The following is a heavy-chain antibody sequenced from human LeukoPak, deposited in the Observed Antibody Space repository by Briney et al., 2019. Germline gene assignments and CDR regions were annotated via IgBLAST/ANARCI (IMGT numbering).Heavy chain of an antibody. CDR3: ARESLYYYPL. CDR1: GGSISSYY. Sequence: SETLSLTCTVSGGSISSYYWSWIRQPPGKGLEWIGEINHSGSTNYNPSLKSRVTISVDTSKNQFSLKLSSVTAADTAVYYCARESLYYYPLWGQGTLVTVSS. CDR2: INHSGST. V-gene: IGHV4-34*01. J-gene: IGHJ4*02. D-gene: IGHD3-10*01.